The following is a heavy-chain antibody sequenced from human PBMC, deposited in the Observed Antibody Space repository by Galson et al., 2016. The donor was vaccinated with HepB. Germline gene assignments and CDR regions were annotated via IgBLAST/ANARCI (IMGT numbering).Heavy chain of an antibody. Sequence: ETLSLTCTVSGGSISGYYWSWIRQPPGKGLEWFGYIHYSGSTHYNPSLKSRVTISINTSKNQFSLKVTSVTAADTAVYYCARGGGRASYSGSTTFYRQGFDIWGQGTTVTVS. CDR2: IHYSGST. CDR3: ARGGGRASYSGSTTFYRQGFDI. D-gene: IGHD3-10*01. CDR1: GGSISGYY. V-gene: IGHV4-59*12. J-gene: IGHJ6*02.